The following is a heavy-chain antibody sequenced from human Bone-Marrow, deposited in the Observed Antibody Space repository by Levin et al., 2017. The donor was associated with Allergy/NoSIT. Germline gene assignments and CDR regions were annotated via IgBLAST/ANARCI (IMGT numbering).Heavy chain of an antibody. CDR1: GFTFSSYS. CDR2: ISSSSSYI. D-gene: IGHD4-17*01. V-gene: IGHV3-21*01. Sequence: GGSLRLSCAASGFTFSSYSMNWVRQAPGKGLEWVSSISSSSSYIYYADSVKGRFTISRDNAKNSLYLQMNSLRAEDTAVYYCARSLRFAVGYFDYWGQGTLVTVSS. J-gene: IGHJ4*02. CDR3: ARSLRFAVGYFDY.